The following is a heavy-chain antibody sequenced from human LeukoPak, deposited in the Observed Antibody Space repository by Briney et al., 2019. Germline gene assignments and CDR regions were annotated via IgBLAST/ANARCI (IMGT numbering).Heavy chain of an antibody. CDR2: VYYSGTT. Sequence: SETLSLTCTVSGGSISSLTYYWGWFRQPPGKGLEWVASVYYSGTTYYSPSLKSRDAISVNRSNNQFSLRLNSVTAADTAVYFCAGYSAGWSSGGGYWGQGTLVTVSS. J-gene: IGHJ4*02. CDR3: AGYSAGWSSGGGY. CDR1: GGSISSLTYY. V-gene: IGHV4-39*01. D-gene: IGHD6-19*01.